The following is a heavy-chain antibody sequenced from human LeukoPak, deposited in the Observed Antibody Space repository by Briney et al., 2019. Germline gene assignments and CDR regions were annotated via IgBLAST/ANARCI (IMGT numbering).Heavy chain of an antibody. D-gene: IGHD3-16*01. Sequence: GGSLRLSCVASGFTFSNYGTSWVRQAPGKGLEWVSRISFSGANTYYADSVRGRFTISRDKSKNTLFLQMNSLRAEDTAVYYCAKGGYDYAEYVDYWGQGTLVTVSS. CDR2: ISFSGANT. CDR3: AKGGYDYAEYVDY. CDR1: GFTFSNYG. J-gene: IGHJ4*02. V-gene: IGHV3-23*01.